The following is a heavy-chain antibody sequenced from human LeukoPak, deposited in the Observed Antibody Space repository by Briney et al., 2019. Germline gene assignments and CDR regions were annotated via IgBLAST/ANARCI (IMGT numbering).Heavy chain of an antibody. J-gene: IGHJ3*02. V-gene: IGHV1-46*01. Sequence: ASVKVSCKASGYTFTSYYMHWVRQAPGQGLEWMGIINPSGGSTSYAQKFQGGVTMTRDTSTSTVYMELSSLRSEDTAVYYCARAQFRDAFDIWGQGTMVTVSS. CDR2: INPSGGST. D-gene: IGHD5-24*01. CDR1: GYTFTSYY. CDR3: ARAQFRDAFDI.